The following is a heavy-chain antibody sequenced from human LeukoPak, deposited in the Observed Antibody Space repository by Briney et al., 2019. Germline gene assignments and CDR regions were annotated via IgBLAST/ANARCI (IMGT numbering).Heavy chain of an antibody. Sequence: GASVKVSCKTSGYTFTNYYLHWVRQAAGQGLEWMGIINPSGGSTTYAQKFQGRLTMTGDTSTSTVYMELSSLRSEDTAVYYCARSSAYYNEADIWGQGTMVTVSS. D-gene: IGHD3-9*01. V-gene: IGHV1-46*01. CDR1: GYTFTNYY. CDR3: ARSSAYYNEADI. J-gene: IGHJ3*02. CDR2: INPSGGST.